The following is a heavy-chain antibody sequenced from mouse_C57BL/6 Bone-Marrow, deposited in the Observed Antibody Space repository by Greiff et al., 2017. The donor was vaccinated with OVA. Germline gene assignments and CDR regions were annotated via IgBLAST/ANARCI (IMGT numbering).Heavy chain of an antibody. J-gene: IGHJ2*01. D-gene: IGHD3-2*02. CDR3: AKSAQAPYYFDY. V-gene: IGHV1-55*01. CDR2: IYPGSGST. CDR1: GYTFTSYW. Sequence: QVQLQQPGAELVKPGASVKMSCKASGYTFTSYWITWVKQRPGQGLEWIGDIYPGSGSTNYNEKFKGKATLTVDTSSSTAYMQLSSLTSEDSAVYYCAKSAQAPYYFDYWGQGTTLTVSS.